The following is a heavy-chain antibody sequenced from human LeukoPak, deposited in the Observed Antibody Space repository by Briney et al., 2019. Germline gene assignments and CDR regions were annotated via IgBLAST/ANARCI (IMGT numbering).Heavy chain of an antibody. Sequence: GESLKISCKGSGYSFTSYWSGWVRQMPGKVLEWMGIIYPGDSDTRYSPSFQGQVTISADKSISPAYLQWSSLKSSDPALYYCAGRDPYSSREDFDYWGQGTLVTVSS. CDR1: GYSFTSYW. V-gene: IGHV5-51*01. CDR3: AGRDPYSSREDFDY. D-gene: IGHD6-13*01. J-gene: IGHJ4*02. CDR2: IYPGDSDT.